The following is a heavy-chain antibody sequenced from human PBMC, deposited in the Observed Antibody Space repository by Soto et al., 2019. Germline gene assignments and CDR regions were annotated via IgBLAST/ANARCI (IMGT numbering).Heavy chain of an antibody. Sequence: GGSLRLSCAVSGFTFTNENINWVRQAPGKGLEWVASITSSSSYIYYEDSLKGRFTISRDNAKNSLFLQLDSLRAEDTAVYFCVRARSTDSRPDYWGQGTLVTVSS. CDR3: VRARSTDSRPDY. V-gene: IGHV3-21*01. CDR1: GFTFTNEN. CDR2: ITSSSSYI. D-gene: IGHD3-22*01. J-gene: IGHJ4*02.